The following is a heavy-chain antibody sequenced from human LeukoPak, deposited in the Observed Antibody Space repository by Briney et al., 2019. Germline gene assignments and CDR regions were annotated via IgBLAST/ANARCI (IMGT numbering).Heavy chain of an antibody. D-gene: IGHD5-12*01. Sequence: SETLSLTCAVYGGSFSGYYWGWIRQPPGKGLEWIGSIYYSGSTYYNPSLKSRVTISVDTSKNQLSLKLNSVTAADTAVYYCAPGGYIGYGHAFDIWGQGTMVTVSS. V-gene: IGHV4-34*01. CDR2: IYYSGST. J-gene: IGHJ3*02. CDR1: GGSFSGYY. CDR3: APGGYIGYGHAFDI.